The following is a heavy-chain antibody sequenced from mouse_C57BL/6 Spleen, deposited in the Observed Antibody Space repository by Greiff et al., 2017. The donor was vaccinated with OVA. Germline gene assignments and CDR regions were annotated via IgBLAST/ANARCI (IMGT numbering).Heavy chain of an antibody. CDR2: IDPENGDT. CDR3: TTTVVVHWYFDV. V-gene: IGHV14-4*01. J-gene: IGHJ1*03. D-gene: IGHD1-1*01. CDR1: GFNIKDDY. Sequence: VQLQQSGAELVRPGASVKLSCTASGFNIKDDYMHWVKQRPEQGLEWIGWIDPENGDTEYASKFQGKATITADTSSNTAYLQLSSLTSEDTAVYYCTTTVVVHWYFDVWGTGTTVTVSS.